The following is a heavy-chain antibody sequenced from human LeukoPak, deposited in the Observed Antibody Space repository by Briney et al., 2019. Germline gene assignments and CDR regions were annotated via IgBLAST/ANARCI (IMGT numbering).Heavy chain of an antibody. V-gene: IGHV1-18*04. Sequence: ASVKVSCRASGYTFTSYGIGWVRQAPGQGLEWMGWISAYNGNTNYAQKLQGRVTMTTDTSTSTAYMELRSLRSDDTAVYYCARDREGSSWYGGTNWFDPWGQGTLVTVSS. D-gene: IGHD6-13*01. J-gene: IGHJ5*02. CDR1: GYTFTSYG. CDR2: ISAYNGNT. CDR3: ARDREGSSWYGGTNWFDP.